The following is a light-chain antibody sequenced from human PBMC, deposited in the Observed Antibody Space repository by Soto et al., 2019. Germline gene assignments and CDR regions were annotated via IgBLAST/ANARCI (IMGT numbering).Light chain of an antibody. CDR3: QFDGDPSKT. CDR2: DAS. J-gene: IGKJ1*01. Sequence: EIVLTQSPGNLSLSPGERATLSCRASQTVSSNFLAWYQQKPGQAPRLLIFDASTRATGIPDRFTGSGSGTDFTLTIGRLEPEDFAVYYCQFDGDPSKTFGQGTKVEIK. CDR1: QTVSSNF. V-gene: IGKV3-20*01.